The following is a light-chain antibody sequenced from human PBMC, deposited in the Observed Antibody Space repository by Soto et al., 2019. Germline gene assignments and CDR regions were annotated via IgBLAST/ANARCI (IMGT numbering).Light chain of an antibody. Sequence: QSALTQPPSASGSPGQSVTISCTGTSSDVGAYNYVSWYQQHPDKAPKLVIYEVSKRPSGVPDRFSGSKSGNTASLTVSGLQAEDEADYYCSSNAGSHVVFGGGTQLTVL. CDR1: SSDVGAYNY. V-gene: IGLV2-8*01. CDR3: SSNAGSHVV. CDR2: EVS. J-gene: IGLJ2*01.